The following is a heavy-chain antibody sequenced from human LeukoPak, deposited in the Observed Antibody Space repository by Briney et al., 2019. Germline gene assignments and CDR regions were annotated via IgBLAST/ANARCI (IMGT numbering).Heavy chain of an antibody. D-gene: IGHD3-16*01. CDR3: ARDRGPQWWGSFDY. CDR1: GSTFTDYY. V-gene: IGHV1-2*04. J-gene: IGHJ4*02. CDR2: INPNSGDT. Sequence: ASVKVSCKASGSTFTDYYIHLVRQVPGQGLEWMGWINPNSGDTKLAQKFQGWVTMTRDTSIGTAYLELSRLTSDDTAVYYCARDRGPQWWGSFDYWGQGTLVTVSS.